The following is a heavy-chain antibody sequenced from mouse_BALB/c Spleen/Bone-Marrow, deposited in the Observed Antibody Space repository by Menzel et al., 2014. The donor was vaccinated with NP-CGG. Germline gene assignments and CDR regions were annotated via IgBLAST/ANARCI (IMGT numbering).Heavy chain of an antibody. J-gene: IGHJ2*01. D-gene: IGHD2-10*01. CDR1: GYTFTDYY. Sequence: EVKLMESGPELVKPGASVKMSCKASGYTFTDYYMDWVKQSHGESFEWIGRVNPYNGGTSYNQKCKGKATLTVDKSSSTAYMELNSLTSEDSAVYYCAGPPYYCNYVDYWGQGTTLTVSS. CDR2: VNPYNGGT. V-gene: IGHV1-19*01. CDR3: AGPPYYCNYVDY.